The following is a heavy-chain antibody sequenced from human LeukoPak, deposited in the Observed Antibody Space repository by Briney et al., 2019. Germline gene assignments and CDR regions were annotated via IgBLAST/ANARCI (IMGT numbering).Heavy chain of an antibody. V-gene: IGHV3-74*01. Sequence: GGSLRLSCAASGFTFSSYWMHWVRQAPGKGLVWVSRINSDGSSTSYADSVKGRFTISRDNAKNTLYLQMNSLRAEDTAVYYCARGTDYGNYYMDVWGKGTTVTISS. D-gene: IGHD4-17*01. J-gene: IGHJ6*03. CDR1: GFTFSSYW. CDR3: ARGTDYGNYYMDV. CDR2: INSDGSST.